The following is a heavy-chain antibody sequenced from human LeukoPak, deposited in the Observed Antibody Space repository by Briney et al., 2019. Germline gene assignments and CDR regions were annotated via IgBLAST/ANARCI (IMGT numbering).Heavy chain of an antibody. J-gene: IGHJ6*03. V-gene: IGHV3-7*04. D-gene: IGHD2-15*01. Sequence: GESLRLSCAASGFTFSSYWMSWVRQAPGKGLEWVANIKQDGSEKYYVDSVKGRFTISRDNAKNSLYLQMNSLRAEDTAVYYCARGHSGGSRYYYYYMDVWGKGTTVTVSS. CDR2: IKQDGSEK. CDR1: GFTFSSYW. CDR3: ARGHSGGSRYYYYYMDV.